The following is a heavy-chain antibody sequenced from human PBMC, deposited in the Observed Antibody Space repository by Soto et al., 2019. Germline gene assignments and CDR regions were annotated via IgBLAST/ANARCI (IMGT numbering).Heavy chain of an antibody. V-gene: IGHV1-69*13. Sequence: ASVKVSCKASGGTFSSYAISWVRQAPGQGLEWMGGIIPIFGTANYAQKFQGRVTITADESTSTAYMELSSLRSEDTAVYYCAIEYSGSYYFDYWGQGTLVTVSS. J-gene: IGHJ4*02. D-gene: IGHD1-26*01. CDR2: IIPIFGTA. CDR1: GGTFSSYA. CDR3: AIEYSGSYYFDY.